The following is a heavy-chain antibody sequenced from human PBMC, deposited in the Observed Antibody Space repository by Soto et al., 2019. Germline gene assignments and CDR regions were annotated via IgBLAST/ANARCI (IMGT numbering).Heavy chain of an antibody. V-gene: IGHV1-18*01. Sequence: ASVKVSCKASGYTFTSYGINWVRQAPGQGLEWMGWISAYNGNTNYAQKLQGRVTMTTDTSTSTAYMELRSLRSDDTAVYYCARDLSSPLEGDAFDIWGQGTMVTVSS. D-gene: IGHD1-1*01. CDR2: ISAYNGNT. CDR3: ARDLSSPLEGDAFDI. CDR1: GYTFTSYG. J-gene: IGHJ3*02.